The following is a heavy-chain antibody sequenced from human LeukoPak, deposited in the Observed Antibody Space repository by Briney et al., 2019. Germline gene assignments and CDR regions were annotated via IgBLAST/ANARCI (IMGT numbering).Heavy chain of an antibody. D-gene: IGHD2-2*01. CDR2: IYWNDDK. CDR1: GFSLSTSGVG. CDR3: AHRPSDIVVVPAVHGWFDP. Sequence: SGPTLVKPTQTLTLTCTFSGFSLSTSGVGVGWIRQPPGKALEWLALIYWNDDKRYSPSLKSRITITKDTSKNQVVLTMTNMDPVDTATYYCAHRPSDIVVVPAVHGWFDPWGQGTLVTVSS. J-gene: IGHJ5*02. V-gene: IGHV2-5*01.